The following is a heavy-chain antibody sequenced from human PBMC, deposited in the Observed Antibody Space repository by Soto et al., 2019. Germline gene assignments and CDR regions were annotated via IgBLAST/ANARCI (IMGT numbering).Heavy chain of an antibody. J-gene: IGHJ3*02. CDR1: GDSVSSNSAA. D-gene: IGHD3-22*01. V-gene: IGHV6-1*01. Sequence: QSQTLSLTCAISGDSVSSNSAAWNWIRQSPSRGLEWLGRTYYRSKWYNDYAVSVKSRITINPDTSKNQFSLQLNSVTPEDTAVYYCARGGYYESSGYPPAAFDIWGQGTMVTVSS. CDR2: TYYRSKWYN. CDR3: ARGGYYESSGYPPAAFDI.